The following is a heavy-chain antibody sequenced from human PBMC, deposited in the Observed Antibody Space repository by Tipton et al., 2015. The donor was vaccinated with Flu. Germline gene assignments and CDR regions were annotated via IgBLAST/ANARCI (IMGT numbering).Heavy chain of an antibody. CDR3: AKEPKNDYTKQQYYAMDV. J-gene: IGHJ6*02. V-gene: IGHV3-43*02. D-gene: IGHD4-11*01. CDR2: ISGDGGRT. CDR1: GFTFDDYA. Sequence: SLRLSCAASGFTFDDYAMHWVRQAPGKGLEWVSFISGDGGRTHYADSVKGRFTISRDNSKNSLYLQMNSLRTEDTALYYCAKEPKNDYTKQQYYAMDVWGQGTTVTVPS.